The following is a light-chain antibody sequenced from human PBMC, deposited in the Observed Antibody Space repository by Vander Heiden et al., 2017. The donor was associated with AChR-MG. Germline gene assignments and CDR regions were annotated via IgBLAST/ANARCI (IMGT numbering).Light chain of an antibody. V-gene: IGKV1-5*01. Sequence: DIQMTQSPSTLSASVGDRVTITCRASQSISSWLAWYQQKPGKGPKLLIYDASSLESGVPSRFSGSGCGTEFTLTISSLQPDDFATYYCQQYNSSPLTFGGGTKVEIK. CDR2: DAS. CDR3: QQYNSSPLT. J-gene: IGKJ4*01. CDR1: QSISSW.